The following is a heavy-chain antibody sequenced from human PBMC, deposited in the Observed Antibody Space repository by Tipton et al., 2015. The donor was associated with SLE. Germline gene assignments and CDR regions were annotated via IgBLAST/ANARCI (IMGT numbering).Heavy chain of an antibody. D-gene: IGHD3-3*01. CDR1: GFTFSSYS. CDR2: ISSSSSYI. Sequence: SLRLSCAASGFTFSSYSMNWVRQAPGKGLEWVSSISSSSSYIYYADSVKGRFTISRDNAKNSLYLQMNSLRAEVTAVYYCARDPVLEWFGDAFDIWGQGTMVTVSS. V-gene: IGHV3-21*01. CDR3: ARDPVLEWFGDAFDI. J-gene: IGHJ3*02.